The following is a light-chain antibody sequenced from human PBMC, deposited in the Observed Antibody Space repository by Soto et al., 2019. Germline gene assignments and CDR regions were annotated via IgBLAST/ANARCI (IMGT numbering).Light chain of an antibody. V-gene: IGKV3-20*01. J-gene: IGKJ5*01. Sequence: EIVLTQSPGTLSLSPGERATLSCRASQSVSSSYLAWYQQKPGQAPRLLIYGASSRATGIPDRFSGSGSGTAFTLTISRLEPEDFAVYYCQQDGSSPPITFGQGKRLEIK. CDR1: QSVSSSY. CDR2: GAS. CDR3: QQDGSSPPIT.